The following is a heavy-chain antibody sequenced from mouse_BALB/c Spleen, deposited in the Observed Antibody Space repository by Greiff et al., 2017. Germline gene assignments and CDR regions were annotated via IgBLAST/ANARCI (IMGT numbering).Heavy chain of an antibody. Sequence: QVQLQQSGAELAKPGASVKMSCKASGYTFTSYWMHWVKQRPGQGLEWIGYINPSTGYTEYNQKFKDKATLTADKSSSTAYMQLSSLTSEDSAVYYCATYDGYYGLDYWGQGTTLTVSS. J-gene: IGHJ2*01. CDR1: GYTFTSYW. V-gene: IGHV1-7*01. CDR2: INPSTGYT. CDR3: ATYDGYYGLDY. D-gene: IGHD2-3*01.